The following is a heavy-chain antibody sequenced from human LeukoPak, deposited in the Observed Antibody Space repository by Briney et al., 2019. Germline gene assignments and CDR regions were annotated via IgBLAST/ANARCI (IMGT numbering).Heavy chain of an antibody. CDR3: AKSGLLEDAFDI. D-gene: IGHD3-3*01. CDR1: GFTFSSYG. V-gene: IGHV3-30*18. J-gene: IGHJ3*02. CDR2: ISYDGSNK. Sequence: GRSLRLSCAASGFTFSSYGMHWVRQAPGKGLEWVAVISYDGSNKYYADSVKGRFTISRDNSKNTLYLQMNSLRAEDTAVYYCAKSGLLEDAFDIWGQGTMVTVSS.